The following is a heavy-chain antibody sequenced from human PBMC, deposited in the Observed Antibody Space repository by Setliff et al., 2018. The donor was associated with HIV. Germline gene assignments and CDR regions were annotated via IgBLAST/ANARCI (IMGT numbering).Heavy chain of an antibody. CDR3: ALSGANLFDP. D-gene: IGHD5-12*01. CDR1: GFTFDDYA. Sequence: GGSLRLSCAASGFTFDDYAMAWVRQAPGKGLEWVSTISSGGDTYYGDSVKGRFTISRDNSRDTLYLQVNKLRAEDTAVYYCALSGANLFDPWGQGILVTVSS. J-gene: IGHJ5*02. CDR2: ISSGGDT. V-gene: IGHV3-23*01.